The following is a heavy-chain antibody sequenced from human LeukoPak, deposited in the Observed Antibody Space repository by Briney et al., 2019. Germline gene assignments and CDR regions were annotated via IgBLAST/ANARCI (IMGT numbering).Heavy chain of an antibody. CDR2: ISGSGVST. CDR1: GFRFSSYA. CDR3: AKELVGASDY. V-gene: IGHV3-23*01. Sequence: GGSLRLACAASGFRFSSYAMSWVRQAPGKGLEWVSAISGSGVSTYYADSVKGRFTISRDNSKNTLYLQMNSLRAEDTAVYYCAKELVGASDYWGQGTLVTVSS. J-gene: IGHJ4*02. D-gene: IGHD1-26*01.